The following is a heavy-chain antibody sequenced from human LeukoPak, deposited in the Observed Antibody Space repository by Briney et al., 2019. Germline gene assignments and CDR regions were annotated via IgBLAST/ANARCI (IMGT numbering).Heavy chain of an antibody. CDR3: AKDRGHPYSNYFIDY. D-gene: IGHD4-11*01. CDR2: NTGHSA. J-gene: IGHJ4*02. V-gene: IGHV3-23*01. CDR1: GFTFSSNA. Sequence: AGGSLRLSCAASGFTFSSNAMTWVRQAPGKGLEWVSTNTGHSAYYADSVKGRFTISRDSSKSTLYLQMNSLRAEDTAVYYCAKDRGHPYSNYFIDYWGQGTLVTVSS.